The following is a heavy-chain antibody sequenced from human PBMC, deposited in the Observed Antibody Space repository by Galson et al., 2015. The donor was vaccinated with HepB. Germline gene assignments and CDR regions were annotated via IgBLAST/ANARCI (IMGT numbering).Heavy chain of an antibody. CDR3: AKDALPGIAAADTWGPDY. Sequence: SLRPSCAASGFTFDDYAMNWVRQAPGKGLEWVSGISWNSGSIGYADSVKGRFTISRDNAKNSLYLQMNSLRAEDTALYYCAKDALPGIAAADTWGPDYWGQGTLVTVSS. D-gene: IGHD6-13*01. J-gene: IGHJ4*02. V-gene: IGHV3-9*01. CDR2: ISWNSGSI. CDR1: GFTFDDYA.